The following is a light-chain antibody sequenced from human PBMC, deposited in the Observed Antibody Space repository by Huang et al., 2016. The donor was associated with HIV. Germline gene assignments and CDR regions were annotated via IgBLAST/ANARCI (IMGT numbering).Light chain of an antibody. CDR3: QQYDNSPYT. J-gene: IGKJ2*01. CDR2: GVS. V-gene: IGKV3-20*01. CDR1: QSDSGY. Sequence: EIVLTQSPGTLSLSPGERATLSCRASQSDSGYLAWYQQKPGQAPRRLIYGVSSRATGIPDRFSGSGSGTNFTLTISGLEPEDFAVYYCQQYDNSPYTFGQGTKLEIK.